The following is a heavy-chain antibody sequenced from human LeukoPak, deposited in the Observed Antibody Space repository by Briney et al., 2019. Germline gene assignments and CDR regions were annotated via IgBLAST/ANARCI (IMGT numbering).Heavy chain of an antibody. CDR2: ISWDGGYT. CDR3: AKDDRAVAGTGFFDY. CDR1: GFTFDDYA. J-gene: IGHJ4*02. Sequence: LPGGSLRLSCAASGFTFDDYAMHWVRQAPGKGLEWVSVISWDGGYTYYADSVKGRFTISRDNSKNSLYLQMNSLRTEDTALYYCAKDDRAVAGTGFFDYWGQGTLVTVSS. V-gene: IGHV3-43D*03. D-gene: IGHD6-19*01.